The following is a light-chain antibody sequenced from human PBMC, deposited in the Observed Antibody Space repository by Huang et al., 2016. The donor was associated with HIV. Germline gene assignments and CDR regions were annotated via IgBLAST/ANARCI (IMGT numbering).Light chain of an antibody. CDR3: QQRSNWPPSLT. Sequence: EIVLTQSPATLSSSPGEGATLSCRASQSVDRYLAWYQQKPGQAPRLLMYDASNRATGIPARVSGSGSGTDFTLTISSLEPEDFAVYYCQQRSNWPPSLTFGGGTKVEIK. CDR2: DAS. J-gene: IGKJ4*01. CDR1: QSVDRY. V-gene: IGKV3-11*01.